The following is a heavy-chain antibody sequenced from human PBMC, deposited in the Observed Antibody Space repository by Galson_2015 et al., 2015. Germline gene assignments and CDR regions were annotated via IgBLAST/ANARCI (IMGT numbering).Heavy chain of an antibody. Sequence: SLRLSCAASGFTFSSYWMSWVRQAPGKGLEWVANIKQDGSEKYYVDSVKGRFTISRDNAKNSLYLQMNSLRAEDTAVYYCARRGCSGGSCYFFFWFWFDPWGQGTLVTVSS. D-gene: IGHD2-15*01. CDR3: ARRGCSGGSCYFFFWFWFDP. V-gene: IGHV3-7*01. CDR1: GFTFSSYW. CDR2: IKQDGSEK. J-gene: IGHJ5*02.